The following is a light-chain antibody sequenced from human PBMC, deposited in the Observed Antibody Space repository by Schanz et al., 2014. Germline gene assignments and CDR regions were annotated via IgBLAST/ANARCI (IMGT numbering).Light chain of an antibody. V-gene: IGKV3-20*01. CDR1: QSVSSSY. CDR2: GAS. Sequence: ETVLTQSPGTLSLSPGERATLSCRASQSVSSSYLAWYQQKPGQAPRLLIYGASTRATGIPARFSGSGSGTDFTLTISRLEPEDFAVYYCQQYGSSPYTFGQGTKLESK. CDR3: QQYGSSPYT. J-gene: IGKJ2*01.